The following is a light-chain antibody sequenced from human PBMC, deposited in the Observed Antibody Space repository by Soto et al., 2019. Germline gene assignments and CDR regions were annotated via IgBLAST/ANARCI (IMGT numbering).Light chain of an antibody. Sequence: QSALTQPPSASGSPGQSVTISCTGTSSDVGDYNYVSWYQQHPGKAPKLMIYDVTKRPSGVPDRFSGSKSGSTASLTVSGLQAEDEADYYCSSYAGSNNWVFGGGTKVTVL. CDR3: SSYAGSNNWV. J-gene: IGLJ3*02. V-gene: IGLV2-8*01. CDR1: SSDVGDYNY. CDR2: DVT.